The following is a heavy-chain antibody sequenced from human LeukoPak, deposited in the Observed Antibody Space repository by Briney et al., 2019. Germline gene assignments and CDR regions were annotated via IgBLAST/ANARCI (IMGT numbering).Heavy chain of an antibody. J-gene: IGHJ4*02. Sequence: GGSLRLSCAASGVTFSSYWITWGRHAPGAGLERVANIKKDGSVKNYVDSLRGRFTISRDNANDSLYLQMNSLRAEDTAVYFCARNYYYRFDYWGQGTLVAVSS. CDR2: IKKDGSVK. V-gene: IGHV3-7*04. CDR1: GVTFSSYW. D-gene: IGHD3-10*01. CDR3: ARNYYYRFDY.